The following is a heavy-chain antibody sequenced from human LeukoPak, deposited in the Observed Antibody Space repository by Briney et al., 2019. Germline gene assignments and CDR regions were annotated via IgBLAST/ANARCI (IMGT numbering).Heavy chain of an antibody. D-gene: IGHD1-1*01. CDR2: IYYSGST. CDR3: ARGATGTTRGMDV. Sequence: SETLSLTCTVSGGSISSYYWSWIRQPPGKGLEWIGYIYYSGSTNYNPSLKSRVTMSVDTSKNQFSLKLSSVTAADTAVYYCARGATGTTRGMDVWGQGTTVTVSS. CDR1: GGSISSYY. J-gene: IGHJ6*02. V-gene: IGHV4-59*12.